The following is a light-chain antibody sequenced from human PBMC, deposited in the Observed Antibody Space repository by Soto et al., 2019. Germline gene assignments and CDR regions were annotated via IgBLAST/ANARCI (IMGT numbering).Light chain of an antibody. CDR2: AIS. CDR1: QGVNRW. J-gene: IGKJ4*01. Sequence: DIRMTQSPSSVSASVGDRVTITCRASQGVNRWLAWYQQKPGRAPNLLIYAISSLQNGVPSRFSGGGSGKDFALTISSRQPEDSATYYWQQAKSFPLTFGGGTKVEI. CDR3: QQAKSFPLT. V-gene: IGKV1-12*01.